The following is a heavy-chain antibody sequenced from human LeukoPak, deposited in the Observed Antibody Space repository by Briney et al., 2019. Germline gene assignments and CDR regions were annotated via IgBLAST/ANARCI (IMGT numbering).Heavy chain of an antibody. CDR2: ISSNGSII. Sequence: PGGSLRLSCAASGFTFSDYYVSWIRQAPGKGLEWLSYISSNGSIIYYADSVKGRFTISRDNTKNSLFLQMNSLRAEDTAVYYCASGLIWFDRDAFDIWGQGTMVTVSS. D-gene: IGHD3-10*01. J-gene: IGHJ3*02. CDR1: GFTFSDYY. CDR3: ASGLIWFDRDAFDI. V-gene: IGHV3-11*01.